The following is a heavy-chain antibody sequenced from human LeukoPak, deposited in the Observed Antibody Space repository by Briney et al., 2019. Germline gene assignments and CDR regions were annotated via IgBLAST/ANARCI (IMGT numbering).Heavy chain of an antibody. CDR2: ISSSSSYI. CDR1: GFTFSSYS. V-gene: IGHV3-21*01. CDR3: ARTGHGDYFFDY. D-gene: IGHD4-17*01. Sequence: GGSLRLSCAASGFTFSSYSMNWVRQAPGKGLEWVSSISSSSSYIYYADSVKGRFTISRDNAKNSLYLQMNSLRAEDTAVYYCARTGHGDYFFDYRGEGTLVTVSS. J-gene: IGHJ4*02.